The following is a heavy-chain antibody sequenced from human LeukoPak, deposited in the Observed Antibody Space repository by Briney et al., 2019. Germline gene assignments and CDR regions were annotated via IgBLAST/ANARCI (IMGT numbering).Heavy chain of an antibody. Sequence: SETLSLTCTVSGYSVNSGYYWGWIRRPPGKVLEWIGSIYHSGSTYYNPSLKSRVSISVDTSKNQFSLKLSSVSAADTAVYYCAKGGELLSGFYYWGQGTLVTVSS. CDR3: AKGGELLSGFYY. CDR2: IYHSGST. J-gene: IGHJ4*02. V-gene: IGHV4-38-2*02. CDR1: GYSVNSGYY. D-gene: IGHD1-7*01.